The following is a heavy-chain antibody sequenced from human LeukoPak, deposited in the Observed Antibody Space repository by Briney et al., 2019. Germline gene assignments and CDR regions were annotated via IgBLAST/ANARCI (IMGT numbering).Heavy chain of an antibody. CDR3: AKDDQPSLSMIVVVITGAFDI. J-gene: IGHJ3*02. CDR1: GFTFSSYA. V-gene: IGHV3-23*01. Sequence: QPGGSLRLSCAASGFTFSSYAMSWVRQAPGRGLEWVSAISGSGGSTYYADSVKGRFTISRDNSKNTLYLQMNSLRAEDTAVYYCAKDDQPSLSMIVVVITGAFDIWGQGTMVTVSS. CDR2: ISGSGGST. D-gene: IGHD3-22*01.